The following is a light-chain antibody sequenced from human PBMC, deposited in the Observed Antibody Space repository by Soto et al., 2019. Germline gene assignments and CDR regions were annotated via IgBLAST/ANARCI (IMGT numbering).Light chain of an antibody. J-gene: IGKJ5*01. V-gene: IGKV3-20*01. CDR3: QQYGSSPSAT. CDR2: DAS. CDR1: QTVRNNY. Sequence: EFVLTQSPGTLSLSPGERATLSCRASQTVRNNYLAWYQQKPGQAPRLLIYDASSRATGIPDRFSGGGSGTDFTLTISRLEPGDFAVYYCQQYGSSPSATFGQGTRLEIK.